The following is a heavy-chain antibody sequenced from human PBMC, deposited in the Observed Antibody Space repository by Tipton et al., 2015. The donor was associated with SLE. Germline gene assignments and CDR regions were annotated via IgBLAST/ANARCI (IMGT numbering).Heavy chain of an antibody. D-gene: IGHD3-3*01. CDR1: GGSISSYY. V-gene: IGHV4-39*07. J-gene: IGHJ4*02. CDR2: ISYMGTT. CDR3: ARVWDYDYWGRYTAYFDK. Sequence: TLSLTCTVSGGSISSYYWGWIRQSPGKGLEWIGTISYMGTTNYNPSLKSRVTMFLDTSTNQVSLKLRSVTAADTAVYYCARVWDYDYWGRYTAYFDKWGQGTLVTVSS.